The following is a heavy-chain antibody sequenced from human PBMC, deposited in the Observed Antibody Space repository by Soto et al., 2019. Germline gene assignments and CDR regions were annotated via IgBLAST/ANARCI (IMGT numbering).Heavy chain of an antibody. V-gene: IGHV4-59*01. Sequence: PSETLSLTCTVSGGSISNYYWNWIRQSPGKGLEWIGYIYSSGSTHYNPSLQNRVTISIDTSKNQVSLKVNSVTAADTAVYYCACCHRHSDGRDLFSFWGQGSLDIGSA. CDR3: ACCHRHSDGRDLFSF. J-gene: IGHJ4*02. CDR2: IYSSGST. CDR1: GGSISNYY. D-gene: IGHD2-21*01.